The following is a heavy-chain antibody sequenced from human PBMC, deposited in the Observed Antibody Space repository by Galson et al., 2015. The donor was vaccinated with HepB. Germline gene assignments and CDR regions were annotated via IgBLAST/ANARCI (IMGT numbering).Heavy chain of an antibody. D-gene: IGHD3-10*01. Sequence: SLRLSCAASGFTFSSYSMNWVRQAPGKGLEWVSSISSSSSYIYYADSVKGRFTISRDNAKNSLYLQMNSLRAEDTAVYYCARDHFLGPYYYGSGSEDDAFDIWGQGTMVTVSS. CDR3: ARDHFLGPYYYGSGSEDDAFDI. CDR2: ISSSSSYI. J-gene: IGHJ3*02. CDR1: GFTFSSYS. V-gene: IGHV3-21*01.